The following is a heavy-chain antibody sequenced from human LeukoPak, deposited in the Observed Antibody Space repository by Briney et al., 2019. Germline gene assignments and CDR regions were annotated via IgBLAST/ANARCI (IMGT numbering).Heavy chain of an antibody. CDR1: GFTVSSNY. D-gene: IGHD6-19*01. CDR3: ARAHSSGSWYFDL. J-gene: IGHJ2*01. V-gene: IGHV3-53*01. CDR2: IDSGGRT. Sequence: GGSLRLSCTASGFTVSSNYMSWVRQSPGTGLEWVSVIDSGGRTYYADSVKGRFTVSRDNSKTTLYLQMNSLRAEDTPVYYCARAHSSGSWYFDLWGRGTLVTVSS.